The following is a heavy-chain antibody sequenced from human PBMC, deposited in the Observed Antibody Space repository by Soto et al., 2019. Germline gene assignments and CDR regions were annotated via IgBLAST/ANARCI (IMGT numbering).Heavy chain of an antibody. CDR1: GFSVSWNY. CDR3: ARXDGYYASPPYRYYGLDV. Sequence: GGSLRLSCAASGFSVSWNYMNWVRQAPGKGLEWVSVIYIGGSTYYADSVKGRFTISRDNSKNTLYLQMNSLRAEDTAVYYCARXDGYYASPPYRYYGLDVWGPGTTVTVSS. J-gene: IGHJ6*02. CDR2: IYIGGST. V-gene: IGHV3-53*01. D-gene: IGHD4-17*01.